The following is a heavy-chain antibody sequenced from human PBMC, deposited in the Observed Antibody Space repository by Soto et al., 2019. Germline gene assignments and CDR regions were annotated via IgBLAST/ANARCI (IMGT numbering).Heavy chain of an antibody. Sequence: EVQLVESGGGLVQPGGCLRLSCTASGFTFSSYWMNWVRQAPGKGLEWVANIKHDGSEKSYVDSVKGRFTISTDNAKNSVFLQMNSLRAEDTAVYYCARQGGRRTYYYYYGMDVWGHGTTVTVSS. D-gene: IGHD3-16*01. J-gene: IGHJ6*02. V-gene: IGHV3-7*01. CDR3: ARQGGRRTYYYYYGMDV. CDR2: IKHDGSEK. CDR1: GFTFSSYW.